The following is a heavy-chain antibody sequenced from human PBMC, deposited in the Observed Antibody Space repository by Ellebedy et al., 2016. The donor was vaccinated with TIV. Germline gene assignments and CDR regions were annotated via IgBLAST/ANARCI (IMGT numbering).Heavy chain of an antibody. CDR1: GYTFTSYA. CDR2: INAGNDNT. CDR3: ARAVTTGGINVFDY. Sequence: ASVKVSCKASGYTFTSYAMHWVRQAPGQRLEWMGWINAGNDNTKYSQKFQGRVTITRDTSASTAYMELSSLTSEDTAVYYCARAVTTGGINVFDYWGQGTLVTVSS. V-gene: IGHV1-3*01. J-gene: IGHJ4*02. D-gene: IGHD2-15*01.